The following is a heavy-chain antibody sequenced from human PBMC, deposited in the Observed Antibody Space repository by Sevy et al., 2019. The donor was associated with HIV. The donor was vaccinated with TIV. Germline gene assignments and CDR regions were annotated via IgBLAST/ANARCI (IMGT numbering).Heavy chain of an antibody. V-gene: IGHV5-51*01. Sequence: GESLKISCKGSAYTFTTHWIGWVRQMPGKGLEWMGIMSPGDSDPRYSPSFQGQVTMSVDKSVSTAYLQWHSLETSGTAIYYCARLESYSIGWSPRYYFDYWGQGTLVTVSS. CDR3: ARLESYSIGWSPRYYFDY. D-gene: IGHD6-19*01. CDR1: AYTFTTHW. CDR2: MSPGDSDP. J-gene: IGHJ4*02.